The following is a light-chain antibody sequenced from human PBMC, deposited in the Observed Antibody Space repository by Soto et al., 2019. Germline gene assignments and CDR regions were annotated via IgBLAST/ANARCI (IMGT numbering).Light chain of an antibody. CDR3: SSSTGPTSIVV. J-gene: IGLJ1*01. V-gene: IGLV2-14*03. CDR2: GVS. CDR1: SSDVGAYKY. Sequence: QSALTQPASVSGSPGQSVTISCTGTSSDVGAYKYVSWYQQHPGKAPKLMIYGVSNRPSGIANRFSGSKSANTASLTISGRLPDDDADYYYSSSTGPTSIVVFGTGTKLTVL.